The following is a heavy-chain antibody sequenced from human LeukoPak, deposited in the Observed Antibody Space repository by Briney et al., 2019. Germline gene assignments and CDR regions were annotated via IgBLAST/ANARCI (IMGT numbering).Heavy chain of an antibody. CDR2: MRSSGGST. V-gene: IGHV3-23*01. J-gene: IGHJ4*02. Sequence: PGGSLRLSCAASGFTFSSYGMHWVRQAPGKGLEWVSTMRSSGGSTYYADSVKGRFTISRDNSKNTLYLQMNSLRAEDTAVYFCAKDSPDAYSSGWNYFDYWGQGTLVTVSS. D-gene: IGHD6-19*01. CDR3: AKDSPDAYSSGWNYFDY. CDR1: GFTFSSYG.